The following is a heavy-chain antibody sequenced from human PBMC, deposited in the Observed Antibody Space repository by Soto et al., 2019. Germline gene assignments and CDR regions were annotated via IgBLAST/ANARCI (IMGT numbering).Heavy chain of an antibody. D-gene: IGHD6-13*01. CDR1: GGSISSSSYY. J-gene: IGHJ6*02. Sequence: ETLSLTCTVSGGSISSSSYYWGWIRQPPGKGLEWIGSIYYSGSTYYNPSLKSRVTISVDTSKNQFSLKLSSVTAADTAVYYCARLGAFYSSSWNYYYYGMDVWGQGTTLTVSS. V-gene: IGHV4-39*01. CDR2: IYYSGST. CDR3: ARLGAFYSSSWNYYYYGMDV.